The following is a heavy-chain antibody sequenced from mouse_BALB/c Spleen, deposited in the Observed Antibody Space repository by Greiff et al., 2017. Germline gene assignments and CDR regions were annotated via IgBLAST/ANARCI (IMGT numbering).Heavy chain of an antibody. D-gene: IGHD2-1*01. Sequence: EVKVEESGGGLVKPGGSLKLSCAASGFTFSDYYMYWVRQTPEKRLEWVATISDGGSYTYYPDSVKGRFTISRDNAKNNLYLQMSSLKSEDTAMYYCARAGNYDYAMDYWGQGTSVTVSS. J-gene: IGHJ4*01. CDR1: GFTFSDYY. CDR3: ARAGNYDYAMDY. V-gene: IGHV5-4*02. CDR2: ISDGGSYT.